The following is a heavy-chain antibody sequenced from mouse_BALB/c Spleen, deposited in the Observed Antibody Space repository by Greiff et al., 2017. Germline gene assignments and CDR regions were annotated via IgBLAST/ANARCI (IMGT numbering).Heavy chain of an antibody. J-gene: IGHJ2*01. D-gene: IGHD2-14*01. CDR3: ARHGGYDGDYFDY. CDR1: GFTFSSYG. Sequence: EVMLVESGGDLVKPGGSLKLSCAASGFTFSSYGMSWVRQTPDKRLEWVATISSGGSYTYYPDSVKGRFTISRDNAKNTLYLQMSSLKSEDTAMYYCARHGGYDGDYFDYWGQGTTLTVSS. CDR2: ISSGGSYT. V-gene: IGHV5-6*01.